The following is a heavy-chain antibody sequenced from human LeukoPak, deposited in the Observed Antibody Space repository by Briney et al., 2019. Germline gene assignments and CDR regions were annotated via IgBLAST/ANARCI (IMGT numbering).Heavy chain of an antibody. CDR1: GFTISDYS. V-gene: IGHV3-48*01. D-gene: IGHD5-24*01. J-gene: IGHJ4*02. Sequence: AGTLRLSCAASGFTISDYSKNWVRQAPGKGMERISYIGIDSGNTNYSDSAQGRFTISGDKAKNSLYLQMNSLRAADTAVVYYSRDYKYAFDNGSQGTLVTVSS. CDR2: IGIDSGNT. CDR3: SRDYKYAFDN.